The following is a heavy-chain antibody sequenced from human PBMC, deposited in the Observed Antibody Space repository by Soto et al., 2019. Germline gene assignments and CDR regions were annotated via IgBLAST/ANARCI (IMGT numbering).Heavy chain of an antibody. V-gene: IGHV3-9*01. D-gene: IGHD4-17*01. CDR2: ISANGDNV. J-gene: IGHJ4*02. CDR1: GFTVDDYA. CDR3: AKDMKWGGMTTIHYFDS. Sequence: PGGSLRLSWVASGFTVDDYAMHWVRQAPGKGLEWVSGISANGDNVDYADSVKGRFTVSRDNAKNSLFLQMNSLRPEDTALYYCAKDMKWGGMTTIHYFDSWGQGTQVTVSS.